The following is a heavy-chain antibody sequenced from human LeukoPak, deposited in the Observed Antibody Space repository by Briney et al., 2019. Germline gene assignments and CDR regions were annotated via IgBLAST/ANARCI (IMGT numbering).Heavy chain of an antibody. D-gene: IGHD5-18*01. CDR2: INPNSGGT. CDR3: ARVGFRDTAMVTFDY. CDR1: GYTFTGYY. Sequence: ASVKVSCKASGYTFTGYYMHWVRQAPGQGLEWMGWINPNSGGTNYAQKFQGRVTMTRDTSISTAYMELSRLRSDDTAVYYCARVGFRDTAMVTFDYWGQGTLVTVSS. J-gene: IGHJ4*02. V-gene: IGHV1-2*02.